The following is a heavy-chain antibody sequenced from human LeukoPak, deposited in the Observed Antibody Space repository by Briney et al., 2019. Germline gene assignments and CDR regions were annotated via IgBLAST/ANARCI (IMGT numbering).Heavy chain of an antibody. CDR2: IYYSGST. Sequence: PSETLSLTCTVSGGSISSSSYYWGWIRQPPGKGLEWIGSIYYSGSTYYNPSLKSRVTISVDTSKNQFSLKLSSVTAADTAVYYCARHPEIVGATRPGYWGQGTLVTVSS. J-gene: IGHJ4*02. CDR3: ARHPEIVGATRPGY. V-gene: IGHV4-39*01. D-gene: IGHD1-26*01. CDR1: GGSISSSSYY.